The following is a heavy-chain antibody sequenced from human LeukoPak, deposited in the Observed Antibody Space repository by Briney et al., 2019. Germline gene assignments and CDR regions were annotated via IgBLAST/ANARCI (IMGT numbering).Heavy chain of an antibody. V-gene: IGHV3-48*03. J-gene: IGHJ4*02. CDR3: ARERQGSNWDPFDY. CDR1: GFTFSNYE. Sequence: GGSLRLSCAASGFTFSNYEMNWVRQAPGKGLEWLSYITSSGSTTDYADSVKGRFTISRDNAKNSLYLQLNSLRVEDTAVYYCARERQGSNWDPFDYWGQGTLVTVSS. CDR2: ITSSGSTT. D-gene: IGHD6-13*01.